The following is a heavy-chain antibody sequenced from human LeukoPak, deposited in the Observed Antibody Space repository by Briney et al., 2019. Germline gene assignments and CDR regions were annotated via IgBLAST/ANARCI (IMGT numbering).Heavy chain of an antibody. CDR2: YYYSGNT. D-gene: IGHD4-17*01. Sequence: SETLSLTCTVSGGSISSYYWSWIRQPPGKGLEWIGYYYYSGNTNYNPSLKSRVTISVDTSKNQFSLKLSSVTAADTAVYYCARHDYGDYAYWYFDLWGRGTLVTVSS. J-gene: IGHJ2*01. V-gene: IGHV4-59*08. CDR3: ARHDYGDYAYWYFDL. CDR1: GGSISSYY.